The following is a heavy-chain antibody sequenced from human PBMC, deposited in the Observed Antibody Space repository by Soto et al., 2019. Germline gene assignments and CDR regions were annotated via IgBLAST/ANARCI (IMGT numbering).Heavy chain of an antibody. Sequence: QVQLQQWGAGLLKPSETLSLTCAVYGGSFSGYYWSWIRQPPGKGLEWIGEINHIGSTNYKPSLKSQFTIAVYTYKNQFSLNLSYVSAAASAVYYCAREPCGYSTLPFVFWGQGTLVNVSS. CDR2: INHIGST. CDR1: GGSFSGYY. D-gene: IGHD5-18*01. V-gene: IGHV4-34*01. J-gene: IGHJ4*02. CDR3: AREPCGYSTLPFVF.